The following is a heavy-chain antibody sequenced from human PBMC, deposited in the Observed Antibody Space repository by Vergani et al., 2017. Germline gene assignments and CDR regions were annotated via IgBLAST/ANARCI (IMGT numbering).Heavy chain of an antibody. D-gene: IGHD1-7*01. Sequence: QVQLVESGGGVVQPGRSLRLSCAASGFTFSSYGMHWVRQAPGKGLEWVAVISYDGSNKYYADSVKGRFTISRDNSKNTLYLQMNSLRAEDTAVYYCAKDGGITGTMSYMDVWGKG. V-gene: IGHV3-30*18. CDR2: ISYDGSNK. CDR1: GFTFSSYG. J-gene: IGHJ6*03. CDR3: AKDGGITGTMSYMDV.